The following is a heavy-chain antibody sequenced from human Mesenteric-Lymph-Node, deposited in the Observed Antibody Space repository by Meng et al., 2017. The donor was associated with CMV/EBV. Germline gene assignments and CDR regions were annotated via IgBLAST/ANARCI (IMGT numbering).Heavy chain of an antibody. CDR1: GFTFSSYG. CDR2: IRYDGSNK. V-gene: IGHV3-30*02. J-gene: IGHJ3*02. Sequence: GGSLRLSCAASGFTFSSYGMHWVRQAPGKGLEWVAFIRYDGSNKYYADSVKGRFTISRDNSKNTLYLQMNSLRAEDTAVYYCAKDYCSSTSCYDGDAFDIWGQGTMVTV. CDR3: AKDYCSSTSCYDGDAFDI. D-gene: IGHD2-2*01.